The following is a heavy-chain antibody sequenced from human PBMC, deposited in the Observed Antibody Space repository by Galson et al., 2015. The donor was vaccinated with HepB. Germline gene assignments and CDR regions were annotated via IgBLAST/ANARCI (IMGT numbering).Heavy chain of an antibody. Sequence: LSLTCAVYGGSFSGYYWSWIRQPPGKGLEWIGEINHSGSTNYNPSLKSRVTISVDTSKNQFSLKLSSVTAADTAVYYCARGSPYFVVVPAAIRGLDYWGQGTLVTVSS. CDR2: INHSGST. CDR1: GGSFSGYY. J-gene: IGHJ4*02. V-gene: IGHV4-34*01. D-gene: IGHD2-2*01. CDR3: ARGSPYFVVVPAAIRGLDY.